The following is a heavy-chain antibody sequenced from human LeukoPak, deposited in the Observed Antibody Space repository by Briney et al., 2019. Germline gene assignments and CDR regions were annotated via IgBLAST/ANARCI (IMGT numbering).Heavy chain of an antibody. Sequence: SETLSLTCTVSGGSISSHYWSWIRQPAGKGLEWIGHVYTFGITNYNSSLKSRVTMSLDTSKNQFSLKLSSVTAADTAVYYCARDRYYYDSTGSPFDYWGQGTLVTVSS. CDR1: GGSISSHY. V-gene: IGHV4-4*07. J-gene: IGHJ4*02. CDR3: ARDRYYYDSTGSPFDY. CDR2: VYTFGIT. D-gene: IGHD3-22*01.